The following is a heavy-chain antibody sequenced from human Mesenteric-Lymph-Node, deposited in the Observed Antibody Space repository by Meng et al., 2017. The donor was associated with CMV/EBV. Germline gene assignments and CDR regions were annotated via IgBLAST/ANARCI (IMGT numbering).Heavy chain of an antibody. CDR1: GFTFSSYS. V-gene: IGHV3-21*01. Sequence: SGFTFSSYSMNWVRQAPGKGLEWVSSISSSSSYIYYADSVKGRFTISRDNAKNSLYLQMNSLRAEDTAVYYCAGGATDWGQLLSTFDPWGQGTLVTVSS. CDR3: AGGATDWGQLLSTFDP. D-gene: IGHD2-2*01. CDR2: ISSSSSYI. J-gene: IGHJ5*02.